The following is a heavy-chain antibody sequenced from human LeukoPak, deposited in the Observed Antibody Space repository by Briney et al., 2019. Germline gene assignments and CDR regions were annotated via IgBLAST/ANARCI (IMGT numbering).Heavy chain of an antibody. J-gene: IGHJ4*02. CDR2: IIPILGTA. CDR3: AREPDDSSGYEPLYFDY. Sequence: SVKVSCKASGGTFSSYAISWVRQAPGQGLEWMGGIIPILGTANYAQKFQGRVTITADESTSTAYMELSSLRSEDTAVYCCAREPDDSSGYEPLYFDYWGQGTLVTVSS. V-gene: IGHV1-69*13. CDR1: GGTFSSYA. D-gene: IGHD3-22*01.